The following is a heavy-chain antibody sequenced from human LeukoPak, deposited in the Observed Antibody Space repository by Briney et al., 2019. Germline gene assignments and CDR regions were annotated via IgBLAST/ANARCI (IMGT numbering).Heavy chain of an antibody. V-gene: IGHV4-30-2*01. CDR3: ARKGEEYQLPLDY. D-gene: IGHD2-2*01. Sequence: PSQTLSLTCTVSGGSISSGGYYWGWVRQPPGKGLEWIGYIYHSGSTYYNPSLKSRVTISVDRSKNQFSLKLSSVTAADTAVYYCARKGEEYQLPLDYWGQGTLVTVSS. CDR1: GGSISSGGYY. CDR2: IYHSGST. J-gene: IGHJ4*02.